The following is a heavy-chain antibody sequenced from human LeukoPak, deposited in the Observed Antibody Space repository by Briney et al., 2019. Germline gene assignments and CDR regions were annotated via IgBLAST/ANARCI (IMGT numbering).Heavy chain of an antibody. Sequence: SDTLSLPLTHSGRSLKSYYWLWLRPPPAKGLHWIGYIYYSGSTNYNPSLKRRVTISVDTSKNQLSLKLSSVTAADRAVYYCVRVEEYSSSSRAFDIWGQGTMVTVYS. D-gene: IGHD6-6*01. CDR1: GRSLKSYY. J-gene: IGHJ3*02. V-gene: IGHV4-59*07. CDR2: IYYSGST. CDR3: VRVEEYSSSSRAFDI.